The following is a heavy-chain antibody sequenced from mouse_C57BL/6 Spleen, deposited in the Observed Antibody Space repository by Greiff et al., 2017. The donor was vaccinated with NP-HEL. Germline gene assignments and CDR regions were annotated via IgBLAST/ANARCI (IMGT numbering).Heavy chain of an antibody. D-gene: IGHD2-1*01. CDR2: IHPNSGST. J-gene: IGHJ4*01. CDR1: GYTFTSYW. Sequence: QVQLQQPGAELVKPGASVKLSCKASGYTFTSYWMHWVKQRPGQGLEWIGMIHPNSGSTNYNEKFKSKATLTVDKSSSTAYMQLSSLTSEDSAVYYCARWGRIYGNYDAMDYWGQGTSVTVSS. V-gene: IGHV1-64*01. CDR3: ARWGRIYGNYDAMDY.